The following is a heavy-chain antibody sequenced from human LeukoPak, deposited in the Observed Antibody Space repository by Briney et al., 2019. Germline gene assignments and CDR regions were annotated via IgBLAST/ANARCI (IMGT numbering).Heavy chain of an antibody. Sequence: SVRVSCKASGGTFTSYAISWVRQAPGQGLEWMGGIIPIFGTANYAQKFQGRVTITADKSTSTAYMELSSLRPEDTAVYYCASAANSGYDWGPDYWGQGTLVTVSS. V-gene: IGHV1-69*06. J-gene: IGHJ4*02. D-gene: IGHD5-12*01. CDR3: ASAANSGYDWGPDY. CDR1: GGTFTSYA. CDR2: IIPIFGTA.